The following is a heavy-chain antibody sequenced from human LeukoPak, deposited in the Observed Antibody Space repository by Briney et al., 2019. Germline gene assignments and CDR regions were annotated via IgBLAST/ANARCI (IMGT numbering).Heavy chain of an antibody. V-gene: IGHV4-34*01. J-gene: IGHJ4*02. Sequence: SETLSLTCAVYGGSFSGYYWSWIRQPPGKGLEWIGEINHSGSTNYNPSLKSRVTISVDTSKNQFSLKLSSVTAADTAVYYCARLPIVLRYSDWLSPRDYWGQGTLVTVSS. CDR1: GGSFSGYY. CDR3: ARLPIVLRYSDWLSPRDY. CDR2: INHSGST. D-gene: IGHD3-9*01.